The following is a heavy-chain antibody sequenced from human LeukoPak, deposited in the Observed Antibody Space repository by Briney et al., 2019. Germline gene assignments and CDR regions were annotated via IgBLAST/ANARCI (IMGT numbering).Heavy chain of an antibody. D-gene: IGHD3-3*01. CDR1: GDTFSSYA. J-gene: IGHJ4*02. CDR3: ATKRFWRGKGYFDY. Sequence: ASVKVSCKASGDTFSSYAISWVRQAPGQGLEWLGRIIPILSIANDAQKFQGRVTITADKSTSTAYMELSSLRSEDTAVYYCATKRFWRGKGYFDYWGQGTLVTVSS. CDR2: IIPILSIA. V-gene: IGHV1-69*04.